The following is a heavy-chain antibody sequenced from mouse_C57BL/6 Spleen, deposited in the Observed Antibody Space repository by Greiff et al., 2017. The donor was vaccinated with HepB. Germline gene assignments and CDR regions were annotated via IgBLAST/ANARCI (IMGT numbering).Heavy chain of an antibody. CDR3: ARAPYYGSPYYAMDY. V-gene: IGHV1-78*01. CDR2: IYPRDGST. Sequence: VQLQQSDAELVKPGASVKISCKVSGYTFTDHTIHWMKQRPEQGLEWIGYIYPRDGSTKYNEKFKGKATLTADKSSSTAYMQLNSLTSEDSAVYFCARAPYYGSPYYAMDYWGQGTSVTVSS. CDR1: GYTFTDHT. J-gene: IGHJ4*01. D-gene: IGHD1-1*01.